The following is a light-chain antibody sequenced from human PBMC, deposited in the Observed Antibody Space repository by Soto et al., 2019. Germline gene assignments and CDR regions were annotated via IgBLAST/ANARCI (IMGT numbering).Light chain of an antibody. CDR2: GAS. CDR3: QKYNSAPHT. Sequence: DIQMTQAPSSVSASVGDRVTITCRASQGINNYLAWYQQKPGKVPKLLIYGASTLQSGVPSRFSGSGSGTDFTLSISSLQAEDVATYYFQKYNSAPHTFGQGTKLEIK. V-gene: IGKV1-27*01. J-gene: IGKJ2*01. CDR1: QGINNY.